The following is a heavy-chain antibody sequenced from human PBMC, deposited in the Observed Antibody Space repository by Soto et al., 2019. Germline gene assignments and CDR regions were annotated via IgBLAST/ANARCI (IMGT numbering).Heavy chain of an antibody. CDR3: AKNEYGYFDY. J-gene: IGHJ4*02. CDR1: GFDFSSNW. Sequence: GRSLRPSCAASGFDFSSNWMSWARQAPGKGLEGVAKIKQDESEKYYVTSVKGRFTISRNNPKKSLYLKINSLRAKDRPVYYCAKNEYGYFDYWGQGTLVTVSS. V-gene: IGHV3-7*05. D-gene: IGHD4-17*01. CDR2: IKQDESEK.